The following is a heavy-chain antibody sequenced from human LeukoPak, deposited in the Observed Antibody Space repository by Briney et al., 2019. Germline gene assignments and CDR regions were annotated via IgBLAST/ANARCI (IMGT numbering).Heavy chain of an antibody. Sequence: PGRSLRLSCAASGFTFSSYGMHWVRQAPGKGLEWVAVISYDGSNKYYADSVKGRFTISRDNSKNTLYLQMNSLRAEDTAVYYCAKERAAAVDYYYGMDVWGQGTTVTVSS. J-gene: IGHJ6*02. V-gene: IGHV3-30*18. CDR3: AKERAAAVDYYYGMDV. D-gene: IGHD6-13*01. CDR1: GFTFSSYG. CDR2: ISYDGSNK.